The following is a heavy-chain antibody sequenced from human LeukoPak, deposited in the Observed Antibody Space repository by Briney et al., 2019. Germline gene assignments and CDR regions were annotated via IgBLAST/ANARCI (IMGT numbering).Heavy chain of an antibody. Sequence: GGSLRLSCAASGFTFSSFAMTWVRQAPGKGLEWVSGFDGNGPNTYYADSVKGRFTISRDNSKNTLYLQMNSLRAEDTAVYYCAKDLLFSRYDILTGFDYWGQGTLVTVSS. CDR1: GFTFSSFA. D-gene: IGHD3-9*01. CDR2: FDGNGPNT. J-gene: IGHJ4*02. CDR3: AKDLLFSRYDILTGFDY. V-gene: IGHV3-23*01.